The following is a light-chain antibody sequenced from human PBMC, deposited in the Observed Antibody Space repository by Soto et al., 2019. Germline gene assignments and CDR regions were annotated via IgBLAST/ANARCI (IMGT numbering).Light chain of an antibody. CDR1: QTINNK. CDR2: GAS. Sequence: EIVVTQSPATLSLSPGHRATLSCRASQTINNKLVWYQQKPGQAPKLLIYGASTRATGIPARFSGSGSGTEFTLTISSLQSEDFAVYSCQHYNNWPLTFGGGTKVEIK. J-gene: IGKJ4*01. V-gene: IGKV3-15*01. CDR3: QHYNNWPLT.